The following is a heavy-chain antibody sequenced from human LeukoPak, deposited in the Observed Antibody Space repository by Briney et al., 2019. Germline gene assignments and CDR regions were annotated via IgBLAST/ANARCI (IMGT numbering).Heavy chain of an antibody. Sequence: PGGSLRLSCAASGFTFSGSAMHWVRQASGKGLEWVGRIRSKANSYATAYAVSVKGRFTISRDDSKNTAYLQMNSLKTEDTAVYYCLGITGTTDFDYWGQGTLVTVSS. CDR3: LGITGTTDFDY. D-gene: IGHD1-7*01. V-gene: IGHV3-73*01. CDR1: GFTFSGSA. CDR2: IRSKANSYAT. J-gene: IGHJ4*02.